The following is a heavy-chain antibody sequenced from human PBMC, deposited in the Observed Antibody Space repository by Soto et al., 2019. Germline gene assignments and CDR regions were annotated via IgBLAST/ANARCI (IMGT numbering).Heavy chain of an antibody. CDR2: ISIGGSTI. V-gene: IGHV3-23*01. J-gene: IGHJ6*02. Sequence: GGSLRLSCAASGFTFSSYAMNWVRQAPRKGLEWISHISIGGSTIDYADSVKGRFTISRDNSKSTLYLQMNSLRTEDTALYYCAKGRSYYYYYGVDVWGQGTTVTVSS. CDR3: AKGRSYYYYYGVDV. CDR1: GFTFSSYA.